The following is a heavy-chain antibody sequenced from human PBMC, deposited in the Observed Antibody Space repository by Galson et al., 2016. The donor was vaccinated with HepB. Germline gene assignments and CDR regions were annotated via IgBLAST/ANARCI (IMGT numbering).Heavy chain of an antibody. Sequence: SLRLSCAASGFTFSSFAMSWVRRVPGKGLEWVSAISGRGDRIRYAESVKGRFIISRDNSKNTLDVEMKSLRVEDTAVYYCAEEGWFGELVYGHFDFWGQGTLVTASS. J-gene: IGHJ4*02. V-gene: IGHV3-23*01. CDR3: AEEGWFGELVYGHFDF. D-gene: IGHD3-10*01. CDR1: GFTFSSFA. CDR2: ISGRGDRI.